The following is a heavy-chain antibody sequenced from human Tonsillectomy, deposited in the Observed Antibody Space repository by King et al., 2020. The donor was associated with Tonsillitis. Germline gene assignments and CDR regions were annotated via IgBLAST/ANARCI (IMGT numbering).Heavy chain of an antibody. D-gene: IGHD4-17*01. J-gene: IGHJ6*02. V-gene: IGHV3-30-3*01. Sequence: VQLVESGGGVVQPGRSLRLSCAASGFTFSNYAMHWVRQAPGKGLEWVAVISYDGSNKYYADSVKGRFTISRDNSKNTLYLQMNSLRADDTAVFYCARDMMRDYGDYRRKYYSYGMDVCGQGTTVTVSS. CDR1: GFTFSNYA. CDR2: ISYDGSNK. CDR3: ARDMMRDYGDYRRKYYSYGMDV.